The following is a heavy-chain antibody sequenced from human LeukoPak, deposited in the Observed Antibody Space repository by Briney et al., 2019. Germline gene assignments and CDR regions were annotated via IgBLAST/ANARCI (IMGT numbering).Heavy chain of an antibody. CDR1: GYTFTGYY. V-gene: IGHV1-2*02. CDR2: INPNSGGT. D-gene: IGHD3/OR15-3a*01. CDR3: ARVYDFQYYYMDV. Sequence: VASVKVSCKASGYTFTGYYMHWVRQAPGQGLEWMGWINPNSGGTNYAQKFQGRVTMTRDTSISTAYMELSRLRSDDTAVYYCARVYDFQYYYMDVWGKGTTVTVSS. J-gene: IGHJ6*03.